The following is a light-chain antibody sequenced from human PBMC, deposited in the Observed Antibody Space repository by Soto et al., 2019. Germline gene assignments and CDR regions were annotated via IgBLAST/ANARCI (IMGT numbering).Light chain of an antibody. Sequence: QSVLTQSPSASASLGASVKLTCTLSSGHSSYAIAWHQQQPEKGPRYLMKLKSDGSHTKGDGIPDRFSGSSSGAERYLTISSLQPDDEANYYCQTWGTGIVVFGGGTKLTVL. J-gene: IGLJ2*01. V-gene: IGLV4-69*01. CDR3: QTWGTGIVV. CDR2: LKSDGSH. CDR1: SGHSSYA.